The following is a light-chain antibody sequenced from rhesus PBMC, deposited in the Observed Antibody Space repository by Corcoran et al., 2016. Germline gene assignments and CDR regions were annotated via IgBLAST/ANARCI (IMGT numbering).Light chain of an antibody. CDR2: KAS. V-gene: IGKV1-74*01. CDR1: ENVNNY. J-gene: IGKJ3*01. CDR3: QHSYATPFT. Sequence: DIQMTQSPSSLSASVGDRVTITCRASENVNNYLHWYQQKPGKAPKLLIYKASTLQSGVPSRFSGSGSGTDFTLPISSLQPEDFATYYCQHSYATPFTFGPGTKLDIK.